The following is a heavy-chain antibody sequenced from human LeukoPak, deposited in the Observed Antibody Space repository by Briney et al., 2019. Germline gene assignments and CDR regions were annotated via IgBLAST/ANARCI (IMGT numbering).Heavy chain of an antibody. V-gene: IGHV3-7*01. J-gene: IGHJ6*02. CDR1: GFIFSNCW. CDR3: ARDLSSGRGYFGIDV. Sequence: GGSLRLSCAASGFIFSNCWMSWVRQAPGKGLEWVANIKEDGSEMYYVDSVKGRFTISRDNAKNSLYLQVNSLRAEDTAVYYCARDLSSGRGYFGIDVWGQGTTVTVSS. D-gene: IGHD6-25*01. CDR2: IKEDGSEM.